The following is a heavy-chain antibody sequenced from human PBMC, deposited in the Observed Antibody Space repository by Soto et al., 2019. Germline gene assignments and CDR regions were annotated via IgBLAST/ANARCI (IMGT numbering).Heavy chain of an antibody. CDR2: IIPIFGTA. V-gene: IGHV1-69*13. J-gene: IGHJ4*02. CDR3: ARQVDTAMGSIFDY. CDR1: GVTFSSYA. Sequence: ASVKVSCKAPGVTFSSYAISWVRQAPGQGLEWMGGIIPIFGTANYAQKFQGRVTITADESTSTAYMELSSLRSEDTAVYYCARQVDTAMGSIFDYWGQGTLVTVSS. D-gene: IGHD5-18*01.